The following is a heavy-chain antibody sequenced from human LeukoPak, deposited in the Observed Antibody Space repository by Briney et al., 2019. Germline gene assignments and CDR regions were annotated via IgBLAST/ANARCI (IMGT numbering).Heavy chain of an antibody. D-gene: IGHD6-13*01. J-gene: IGHJ4*02. CDR1: GGSFSGYY. CDR2: IYYSGST. V-gene: IGHV4-34*01. CDR3: ARRSSSWYSKIDS. Sequence: SETLSLTCAVYGGSFSGYYWSWIRQPPGKGLEWIGNIYYSGSTYYNPSLKSRVTISEDTSKNQFSLKLSSVTAADTAVYYCARRSSSWYSKIDSWGQGTLVTVSS.